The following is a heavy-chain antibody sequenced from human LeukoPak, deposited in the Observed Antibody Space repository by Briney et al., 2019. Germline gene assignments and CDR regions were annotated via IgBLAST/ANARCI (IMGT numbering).Heavy chain of an antibody. D-gene: IGHD3-10*01. CDR1: GYTFTSYW. J-gene: IGHJ6*03. V-gene: IGHV5-51*01. CDR3: ARCINYYYYMDV. CDR2: IYPGDSDT. Sequence: ASVKVSCKASGYTFTSYWIGWVRQMPGKGLEWMGIIYPGDSDTRYSPSFQGQVTISADKSISTAYLQWSSLKASDTAMYYCARCINYYYYMDVWGKGTTVTISS.